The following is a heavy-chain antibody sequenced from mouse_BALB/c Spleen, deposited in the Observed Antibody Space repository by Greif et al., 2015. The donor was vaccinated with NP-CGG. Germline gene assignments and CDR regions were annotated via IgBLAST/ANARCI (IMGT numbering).Heavy chain of an antibody. D-gene: IGHD1-2*01. CDR2: IYPGNVNT. Sequence: VQLQQSGPELVKPGASVRISCKASGYTFTSYYIHWVKQRPGQGLEWIGWIYPGNVNTKYNEKFKGKATLTADKSSSTAYMQLRSLTSGDSAGYFCADRGSNGNYYAMDFWGQGTSVTVSS. CDR3: ADRGSNGNYYAMDF. CDR1: GYTFTSYY. V-gene: IGHV1S56*01. J-gene: IGHJ4*01.